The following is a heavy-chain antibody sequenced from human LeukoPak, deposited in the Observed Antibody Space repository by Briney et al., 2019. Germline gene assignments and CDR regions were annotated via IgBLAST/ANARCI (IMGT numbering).Heavy chain of an antibody. CDR3: ARHVARGYCSSTSCQGSELVWFDP. Sequence: PSETLSLTCAVYGGSFSGYYWSWIRQPPGKGLEWIGEINHSGSTNYNPSLKSRVTISVDTSKNQFSLKLSSVTAADTAVYYCARHVARGYCSSTSCQGSELVWFDPWGQGTLVTVSS. V-gene: IGHV4-34*01. CDR2: INHSGST. J-gene: IGHJ5*02. CDR1: GGSFSGYY. D-gene: IGHD2-2*01.